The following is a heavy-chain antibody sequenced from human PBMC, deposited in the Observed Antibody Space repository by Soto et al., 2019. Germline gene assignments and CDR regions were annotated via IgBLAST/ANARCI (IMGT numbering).Heavy chain of an antibody. CDR3: PPPTGLGY. Sequence: QVQLVESGGGLVHPGRSLRLSCAASGLPFSSYDIHWSRQAPGKGLEGVEVISYDGSNKYYADSVKGRFTISRDNSKNTLYLQMNSLRAEDTAVYYCPPPTGLGYWGQGTLVTVSS. CDR1: GLPFSSYD. CDR2: ISYDGSNK. V-gene: IGHV3-30*03. J-gene: IGHJ4*02.